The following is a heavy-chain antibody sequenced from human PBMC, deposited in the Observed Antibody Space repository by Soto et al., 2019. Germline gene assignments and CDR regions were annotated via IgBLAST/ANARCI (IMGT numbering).Heavy chain of an antibody. V-gene: IGHV4-39*01. CDR3: ARRRGYSYGPLDY. Sequence: QLQLQESGPGLVKPSETLSLTCTVSGGSISSSSYYWGWIRQPPGKGLEWIGSIYYSGSTYYNPSLKSRVTISVDTSKNQFSLKLSSVTAADTAVYYCARRRGYSYGPLDYWGQGTLVTVSS. J-gene: IGHJ4*02. CDR2: IYYSGST. CDR1: GGSISSSSYY. D-gene: IGHD5-18*01.